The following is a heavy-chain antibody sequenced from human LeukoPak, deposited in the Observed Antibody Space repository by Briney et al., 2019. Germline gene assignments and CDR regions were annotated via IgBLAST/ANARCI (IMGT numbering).Heavy chain of an antibody. J-gene: IGHJ4*02. CDR3: ATPAAYFYDGGGYLSH. Sequence: GGSLRLSCAAPGFAFSSYAMSRVRQTPGKGLEWVSVTRGSDASTHYLDSVKGRFTISRDTSKNTLYLQMNSLRAEDTAVYYCATPAAYFYDGGGYLSHWGQGTLVTVSS. CDR1: GFAFSSYA. D-gene: IGHD3-22*01. CDR2: TRGSDAST. V-gene: IGHV3-23*01.